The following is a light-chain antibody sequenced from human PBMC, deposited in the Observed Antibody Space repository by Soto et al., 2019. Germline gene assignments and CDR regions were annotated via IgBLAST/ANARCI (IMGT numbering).Light chain of an antibody. V-gene: IGLV2-14*01. Sequence: QSALTQPASVSGSPGQSITISCTGTSSDVGAYNYVSWYQQHPGKAPKLMIYEVSNRPSGVSDRFSGSRSGNTASLTISGLQAEDESDYYCSSFTSRFTFVFGTGTQLTVL. CDR3: SSFTSRFTFV. J-gene: IGLJ1*01. CDR1: SSDVGAYNY. CDR2: EVS.